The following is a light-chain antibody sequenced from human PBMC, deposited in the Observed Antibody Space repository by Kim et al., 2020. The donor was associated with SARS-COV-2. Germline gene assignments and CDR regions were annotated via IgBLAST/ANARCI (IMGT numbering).Light chain of an antibody. CDR1: SSNSGAGYD. J-gene: IGLJ2*01. CDR3: QSYDNSLSGWV. V-gene: IGLV1-40*01. CDR2: VNN. Sequence: QRIIISCTGSSSNSGAGYDVHWYQQLPGTAPKLLIYVNNIRPSGVPDRFSGSKSGTSASLAITGLQAEDEADYYCQSYDNSLSGWVFGGGTQLTVL.